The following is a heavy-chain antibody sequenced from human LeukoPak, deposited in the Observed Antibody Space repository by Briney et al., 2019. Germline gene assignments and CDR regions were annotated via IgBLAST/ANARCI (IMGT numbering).Heavy chain of an antibody. CDR3: AKGGIAVTGRYYFDY. CDR1: GFTFSDYA. CDR2: ISSSGGST. D-gene: IGHD6-19*01. J-gene: IGHJ4*02. V-gene: IGHV3-23*01. Sequence: GGSLRLSCAASGFTFSDYAMTWVRQAPGKGLEWVSTISSSGGSTYYADSVKGRFTISRDNSKNTLYLQMNSLIAEDTAVYYCAKGGIAVTGRYYFDYWGQGTPVTVSS.